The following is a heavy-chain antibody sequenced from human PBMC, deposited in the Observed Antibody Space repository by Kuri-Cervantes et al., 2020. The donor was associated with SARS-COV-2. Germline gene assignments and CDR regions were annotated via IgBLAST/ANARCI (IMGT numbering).Heavy chain of an antibody. J-gene: IGHJ6*03. D-gene: IGHD3-3*01. V-gene: IGHV4-30-4*08. CDR1: GGPISSGDYY. Sequence: SETLSLTCTVSGGPISSGDYYWSWIRQPPGKGLGWIGYIYYSGSTYYNPSLKSRVTISVDTSKNQFSLKLSSVTAADTAVYYCARVSPVLEWLLQTYYYYYMDVWGKGTTVTVSS. CDR2: IYYSGST. CDR3: ARVSPVLEWLLQTYYYYYMDV.